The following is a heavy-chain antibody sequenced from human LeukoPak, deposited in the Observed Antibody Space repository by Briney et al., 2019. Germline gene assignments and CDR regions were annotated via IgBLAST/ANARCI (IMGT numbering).Heavy chain of an antibody. D-gene: IGHD4-17*01. J-gene: IGHJ4*02. CDR2: IYVGDSDT. V-gene: IGHV5-51*01. CDR3: ARQPTTGAYFDY. Sequence: ARESLKISCKGSGYSFSNYWIGWVRQMPGKGLEWMGIIYVGDSDTRYSPSFQGPVTISADKSITTAYLQWSSLKAPDTAMYYCARQPTTGAYFDYWGQGTLVTVSS. CDR1: GYSFSNYW.